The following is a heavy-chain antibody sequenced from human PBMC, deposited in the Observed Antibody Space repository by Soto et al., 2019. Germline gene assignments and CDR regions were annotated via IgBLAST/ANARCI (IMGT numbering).Heavy chain of an antibody. J-gene: IGHJ4*02. CDR1: GGTFSSYA. V-gene: IGHV1-69*06. CDR3: ACQEWDNVVVPAGRYFEC. CDR2: IIPIFGTA. Sequence: VKVSCKASGGTFSSYAISWVRQAPGQGLEWMGGIIPIFGTANYAQKFQGRVTITADKSTSTAYMELSSLSSEDTAVYYCACQEWDNVVVPAGRYFECLGQGPLVKLSS. D-gene: IGHD2-2*01.